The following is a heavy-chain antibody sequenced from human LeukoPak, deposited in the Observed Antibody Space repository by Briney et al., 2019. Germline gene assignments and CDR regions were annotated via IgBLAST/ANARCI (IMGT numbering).Heavy chain of an antibody. D-gene: IGHD3-10*01. Sequence: EASVKVSCKASGGTFSSYAVSWVRQAPGQGLEWLGGIIPVFGAANYAQRFQGRLTVTADESTNTAYMDLSGLTSEDTGVYYCARDRFGDGEFGYGMDVWGQGTTVTVSS. J-gene: IGHJ6*02. CDR3: ARDRFGDGEFGYGMDV. CDR1: GGTFSSYA. V-gene: IGHV1-69*01. CDR2: IIPVFGAA.